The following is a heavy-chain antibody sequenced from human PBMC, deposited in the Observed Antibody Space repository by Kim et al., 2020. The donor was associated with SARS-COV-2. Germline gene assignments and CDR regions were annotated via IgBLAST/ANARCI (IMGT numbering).Heavy chain of an antibody. Sequence: SETLSLTCAVYGGSFSGYYWSWIHQPPGKGLEWIGEINHSGSTNYNPSLKSRVTISVDTSKNQFSLKLSSVTAADTAVYYCARFLVRGVISYYYYGMDVWGQGTTVTVSS. V-gene: IGHV4-34*01. CDR2: INHSGST. J-gene: IGHJ6*02. CDR3: ARFLVRGVISYYYYGMDV. D-gene: IGHD3-10*01. CDR1: GGSFSGYY.